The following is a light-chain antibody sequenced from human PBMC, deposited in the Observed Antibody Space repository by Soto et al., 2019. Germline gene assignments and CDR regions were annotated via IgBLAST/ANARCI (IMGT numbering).Light chain of an antibody. CDR3: QQTNSTPLT. V-gene: IGKV1-39*01. CDR2: AAS. Sequence: EIEMTQSPSSLSSSLGERATISCRASQSVSNYLTWYQQRPGKAPKLLIYAASNRQSGVPSRFSGSGSGTDFTLTISSLQPEDFAVYYCQQTNSTPLTFGEGTKLEIK. CDR1: QSVSNY. J-gene: IGKJ4*01.